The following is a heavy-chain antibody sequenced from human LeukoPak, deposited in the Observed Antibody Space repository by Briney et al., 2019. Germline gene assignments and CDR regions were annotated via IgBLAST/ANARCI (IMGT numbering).Heavy chain of an antibody. D-gene: IGHD1-1*01. CDR2: IFRDGST. CDR1: GLAVSSYY. J-gene: IGHJ4*02. Sequence: GGSLRLSCAASGLAVSSYYMSWVRQAPGKGLEWVSAIFRDGSTSHADSVKGRFTISRDNSRNTVYLQMNSLRAEDTAVYYCATETWKDWGQGTLVTVSS. V-gene: IGHV3-53*01. CDR3: ATETWKD.